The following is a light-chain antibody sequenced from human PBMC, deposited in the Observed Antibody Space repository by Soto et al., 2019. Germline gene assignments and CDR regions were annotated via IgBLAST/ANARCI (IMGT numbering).Light chain of an antibody. J-gene: IGKJ1*01. V-gene: IGKV1-5*01. CDR2: DAS. CDR3: QQYNSYSRT. Sequence: DIQMTQSPSTLSASVGDSVTIXXRASKSISSWLAWYQQKPGKAPKIXIYDASSLESGVPSRFSGSGSGTEFTLTISSLQPDDFATYYCQQYNSYSRTFGQGTKVDI. CDR1: KSISSW.